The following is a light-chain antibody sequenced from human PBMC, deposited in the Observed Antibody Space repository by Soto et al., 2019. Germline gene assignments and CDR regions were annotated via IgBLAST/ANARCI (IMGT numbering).Light chain of an antibody. CDR1: SSDVGGYNY. V-gene: IGLV2-14*01. Sequence: QSALTQPASVSGSPGQSITISCTGTSSDVGGYNYVSWYQQHPGKAPKLMIYDVSNRPSGVSNRFSGSKSGNTASLTISGVQAEDEADYYCSSYTCSSTLVFGGGTQLTVL. CDR3: SSYTCSSTLV. J-gene: IGLJ2*01. CDR2: DVS.